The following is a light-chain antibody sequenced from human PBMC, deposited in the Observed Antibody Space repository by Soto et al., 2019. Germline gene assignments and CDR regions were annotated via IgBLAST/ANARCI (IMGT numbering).Light chain of an antibody. J-gene: IGLJ1*01. CDR3: VSYTSSTTYV. CDR1: SSDVGGSNF. V-gene: IGLV2-14*03. CDR2: DDA. Sequence: QSVLAQPASVSDSPGQSITISCTGTSSDVGGSNFVSWYQQHPGKPPKLIIYDDANRPSGVSNRFSGSKSGSTASLIISRLQTEDEADYYCVSYTSSTTYVFGTGTKVTVL.